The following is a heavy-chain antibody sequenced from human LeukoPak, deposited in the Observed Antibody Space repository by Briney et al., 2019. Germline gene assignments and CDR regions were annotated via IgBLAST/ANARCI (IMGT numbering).Heavy chain of an antibody. CDR2: ISAYNGNT. Sequence: ASVKVSCKASGYTFTSYGISWVRQAPGQGLEWMGWISAYNGNTNYAQKLQGRVTMTIDTSTSTAYMELRSLRSDDTAVYYCARGSSSSWYSQDNWFDPWGQGTLVTVSS. V-gene: IGHV1-18*01. CDR1: GYTFTSYG. J-gene: IGHJ5*02. D-gene: IGHD6-13*01. CDR3: ARGSSSSWYSQDNWFDP.